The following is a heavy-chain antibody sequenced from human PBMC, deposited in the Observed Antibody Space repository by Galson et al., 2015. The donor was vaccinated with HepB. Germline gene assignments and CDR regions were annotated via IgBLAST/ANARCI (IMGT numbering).Heavy chain of an antibody. Sequence: SVKVSCKASGGTFSSYAISWVRQAPGQGLEWMGGIIPIFGTANYAQKFQGRVTITADESTSTAYMELSSLRSEDTAVYYCARGSPDLGYGGSLYGSWFDPWGQGTLVTVSS. CDR3: ARGSPDLGYGGSLYGSWFDP. V-gene: IGHV1-69*13. D-gene: IGHD4-23*01. CDR2: IIPIFGTA. J-gene: IGHJ5*02. CDR1: GGTFSSYA.